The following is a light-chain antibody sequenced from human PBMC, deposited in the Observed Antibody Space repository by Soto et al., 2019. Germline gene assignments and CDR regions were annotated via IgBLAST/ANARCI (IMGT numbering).Light chain of an antibody. Sequence: QCVLTQPDSAYGTPGRMVTLSCSGSSSNIGTSSVHWFQQLPGTAPKLLISTTNQRPSGVPERFSGSKSGTSASLAISGLQSEDEADYYCAAWDDSLNGHVFGTGTKVTVL. CDR3: AAWDDSLNGHV. CDR1: SSNIGTSS. CDR2: TTN. V-gene: IGLV1-44*01. J-gene: IGLJ1*01.